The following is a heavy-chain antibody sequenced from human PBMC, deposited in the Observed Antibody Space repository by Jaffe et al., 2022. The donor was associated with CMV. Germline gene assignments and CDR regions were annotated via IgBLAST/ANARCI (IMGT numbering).Heavy chain of an antibody. J-gene: IGHJ6*02. D-gene: IGHD3-3*01. CDR1: GFTFGDYA. V-gene: IGHV3-49*05. CDR2: IRSKAYGGTT. CDR3: TRDAYYDFWSGLASVYGMDV. Sequence: EVQLVESGGGLVKPGRSLRLSCTASGFTFGDYAMSWFRQAPGKGLEWVGFIRSKAYGGTTEYAASVKGRFTISRDDSKSIAYLQMNSLKTEDTAVYYCTRDAYYDFWSGLASVYGMDVWGQGTTVTVSS.